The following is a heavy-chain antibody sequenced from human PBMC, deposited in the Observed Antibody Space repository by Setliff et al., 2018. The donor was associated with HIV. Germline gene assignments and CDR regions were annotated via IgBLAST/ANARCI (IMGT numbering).Heavy chain of an antibody. CDR1: GGTFSASG. CDR3: ARGEGSGWDTVEENYYNLDV. CDR2: IIPAFGTA. D-gene: IGHD6-19*01. J-gene: IGHJ6*02. V-gene: IGHV1-69*13. Sequence: SVKVSCKASGGTFSASGFSWVRQAPGQGLEWMGGIIPAFGTADYAQKFQGRVTITADASMSTAYMEPISLRSEDTAVYYCARGEGSGWDTVEENYYNLDVWGPGATVTVSS.